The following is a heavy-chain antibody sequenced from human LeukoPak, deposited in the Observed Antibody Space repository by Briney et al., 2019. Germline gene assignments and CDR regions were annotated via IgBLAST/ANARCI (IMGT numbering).Heavy chain of an antibody. CDR2: LSGGSSTT. Sequence: GGSLRLSCAVSGFTFSSYAMIWVRQAPGKGLEWVSTLSGGSSTTYYADSVKGRFTSSRDNSKNTLSLQMNSLRAEDTAIYYCAKSGSVGMIANSLDCWGQGTLVTVSS. V-gene: IGHV3-23*01. CDR3: AKSGSVGMIANSLDC. CDR1: GFTFSSYA. J-gene: IGHJ4*02. D-gene: IGHD3-22*01.